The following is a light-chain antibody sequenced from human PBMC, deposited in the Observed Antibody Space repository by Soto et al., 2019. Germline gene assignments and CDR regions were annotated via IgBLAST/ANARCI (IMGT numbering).Light chain of an antibody. CDR1: QDIRND. CDR3: LHHYNYPLT. J-gene: IGKJ4*01. Sequence: DILMTQSPSSLSASVGDRVTITCRASQDIRNDLGWYQQKPGKAPKRLIFSASTLDSGVPSRFSGGGFGTEFTLTISSLQPEDFATYYCLHHYNYPLTLGGGTKVEIK. CDR2: SAS. V-gene: IGKV1-17*01.